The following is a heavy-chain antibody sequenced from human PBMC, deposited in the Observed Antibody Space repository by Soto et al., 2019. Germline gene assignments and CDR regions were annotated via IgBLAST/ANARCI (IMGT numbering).Heavy chain of an antibody. CDR1: GDSIRNVY. J-gene: IGHJ4*02. CDR3: ARAHAPTLPFDS. CDR2: IYHSGNA. Sequence: SETLSLTCTVSGDSIRNVYWSWIRQPPGKGLEWIGFIYHSGNAKYNPSLKSRVAMSVDSSKNQISLSLNSVTAADSAVYFCARAHAPTLPFDSWGQGTLVTVS. V-gene: IGHV4-59*13. D-gene: IGHD2-2*01.